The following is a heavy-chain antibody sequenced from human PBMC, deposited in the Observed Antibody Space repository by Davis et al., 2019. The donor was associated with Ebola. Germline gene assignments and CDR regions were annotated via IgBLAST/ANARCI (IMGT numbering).Heavy chain of an antibody. CDR2: IYYSGST. J-gene: IGHJ5*02. V-gene: IGHV4-59*01. Sequence: SETLSLTCTVSGGSISSYYWSWIRQLPGKGLEWIGYIYYSGSTNYNPSLKSRVTISVDTSKNQFSLKLSSVTAADTAVYYCARDLSSSGWPNWFDPWGQGTLVTVSS. D-gene: IGHD6-19*01. CDR1: GGSISSYY. CDR3: ARDLSSSGWPNWFDP.